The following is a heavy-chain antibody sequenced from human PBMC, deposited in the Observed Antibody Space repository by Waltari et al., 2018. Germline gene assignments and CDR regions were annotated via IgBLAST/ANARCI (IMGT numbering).Heavy chain of an antibody. Sequence: QVKLQESGPGLVKPSETLSLTGTVSGYSISSGYYWGWIRQPQGKGLEWIGSIYHSGSTYYNPSLKSRVTISVDTSKNQFSLKLSSVTAADTAVYYCARDGEVDTAMVIYFDYWGQGTLVTVSS. CDR3: ARDGEVDTAMVIYFDY. J-gene: IGHJ4*02. CDR1: GYSISSGYY. CDR2: IYHSGST. V-gene: IGHV4-38-2*02. D-gene: IGHD5-18*01.